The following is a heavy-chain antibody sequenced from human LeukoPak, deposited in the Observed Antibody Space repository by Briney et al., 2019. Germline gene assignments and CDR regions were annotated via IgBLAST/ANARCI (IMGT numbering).Heavy chain of an antibody. Sequence: GGSLRLSCAASGFTFSGYWVTWIRQTPGKGLEWVSYISSGTTTIYYADSVKGRFTISRDNAKNSLYLQMNSLRAEDTAVYYCARRYCSSTSCTLDYWGQGTLVTVSS. V-gene: IGHV3-48*04. CDR2: ISSGTTTI. J-gene: IGHJ4*02. D-gene: IGHD2-2*01. CDR3: ARRYCSSTSCTLDY. CDR1: GFTFSGYW.